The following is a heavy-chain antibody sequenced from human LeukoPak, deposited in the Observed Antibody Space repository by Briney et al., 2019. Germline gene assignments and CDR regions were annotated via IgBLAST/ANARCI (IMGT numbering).Heavy chain of an antibody. CDR2: ISAYNGNT. CDR3: ARETLYYDILTGYPDY. D-gene: IGHD3-9*01. J-gene: IGHJ4*02. Sequence: ASVKVSCKASGCTFTSYGISWVRQAPGQGLEWMGWISAYNGNTNYAQKLQGRVTMTTDTSTSTAYMELRSLRSDDTAVYYCARETLYYDILTGYPDYWGQGTLVTVSS. CDR1: GCTFTSYG. V-gene: IGHV1-18*04.